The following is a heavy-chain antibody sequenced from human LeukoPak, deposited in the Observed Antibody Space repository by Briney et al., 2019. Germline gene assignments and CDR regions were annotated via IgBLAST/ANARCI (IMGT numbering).Heavy chain of an antibody. CDR2: ANPDGGTT. Sequence: GGSLRLSCAASGFIFTSYSMNWVRQAPGKGLVWVSRANPDGGTTNYADSVKGRFTISRDNAKNTLYLQMNSLRADDTAIYYCARDPGISGVDYWGLGTLVTVSS. J-gene: IGHJ4*02. CDR1: GFIFTSYS. V-gene: IGHV3-74*01. CDR3: ARDPGISGVDY. D-gene: IGHD2-15*01.